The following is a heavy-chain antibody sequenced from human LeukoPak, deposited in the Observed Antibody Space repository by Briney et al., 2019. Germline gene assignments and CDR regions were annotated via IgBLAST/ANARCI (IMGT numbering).Heavy chain of an antibody. CDR1: GFTFSSYA. CDR2: ISSSSSYI. D-gene: IGHD5/OR15-5a*01. J-gene: IGHJ4*02. CDR3: AKSTWTTYYFDY. Sequence: GGSLRLSCAASGFTFSSYAMNWVRQAPGKGLEWVSSISSSSSYIYYADSVKGRFTISRDNAKNSLYLQMNSLRAEDTAVYYCAKSTWTTYYFDYWGQGTLVTVSS. V-gene: IGHV3-21*06.